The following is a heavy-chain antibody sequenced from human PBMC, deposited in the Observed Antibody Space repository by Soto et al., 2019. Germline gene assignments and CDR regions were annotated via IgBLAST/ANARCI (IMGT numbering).Heavy chain of an antibody. D-gene: IGHD6-19*01. CDR1: GYTFTNYD. V-gene: IGHV1-8*01. CDR3: ATVSAWQFYFSTDV. Sequence: QVQLVQSGAEVKKPGASVKVSCKASGYTFTNYDINWVRQATGQGLEWMGWMNPNSGDTGYAQNFQGRVTLTTNTSISTAYLELSSLRSEDTAVYYCATVSAWQFYFSTDVWGKGTTVTVSS. CDR2: MNPNSGDT. J-gene: IGHJ6*03.